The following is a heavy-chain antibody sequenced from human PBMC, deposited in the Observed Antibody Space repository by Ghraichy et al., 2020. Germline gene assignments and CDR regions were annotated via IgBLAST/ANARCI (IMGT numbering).Heavy chain of an antibody. J-gene: IGHJ4*02. CDR1: GFTFSSYA. Sequence: GGSLRLSCAASGFTFSSYAMSWVRQAPGKGLEWVSAISGSGGSTYYADSVKVRFTISRDNSKNTLYLQMNSLRAEDTAVYYCAKDPKNLRYFDYWGQGTLVTVSS. D-gene: IGHD3-16*01. V-gene: IGHV3-23*01. CDR2: ISGSGGST. CDR3: AKDPKNLRYFDY.